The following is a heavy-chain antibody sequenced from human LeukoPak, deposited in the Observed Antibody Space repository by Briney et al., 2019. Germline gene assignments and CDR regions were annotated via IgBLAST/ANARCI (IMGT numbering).Heavy chain of an antibody. Sequence: GGSLRLSCAVYGFTFSSYGIEWVRQATGKGVESVAFIRYDRNKKYYTDSVKGRFTISRDNSKNTLYLQMNSLRAEDTAVYYYARGGVAFGGVRYNYYFDYWGQGTLVTVSS. J-gene: IGHJ4*02. CDR1: GFTFSSYG. CDR3: ARGGVAFGGVRYNYYFDY. CDR2: IRYDRNKK. D-gene: IGHD3-16*01. V-gene: IGHV3-30*02.